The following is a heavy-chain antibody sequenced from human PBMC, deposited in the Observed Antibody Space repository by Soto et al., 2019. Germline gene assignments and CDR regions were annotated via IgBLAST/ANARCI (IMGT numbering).Heavy chain of an antibody. CDR2: ISGGSSYT. V-gene: IGHV3-11*06. J-gene: IGHJ4*02. CDR1: GFSFGDSY. Sequence: QVQLVESGGGLVKPGGSLRLACAASGFSFGDSYMSWVRQAPGKGLEWLSYISGGSSYTNYADSVKGRFTISRDNAKRSLYLEMNSLRADDTAVYYCAKTIVAASGYYFAHWGQGNLVTVSS. CDR3: AKTIVAASGYYFAH. D-gene: IGHD2-21*01.